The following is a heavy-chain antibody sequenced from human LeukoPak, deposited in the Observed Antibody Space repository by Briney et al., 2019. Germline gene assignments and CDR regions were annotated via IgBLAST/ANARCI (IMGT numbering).Heavy chain of an antibody. CDR2: IYYSGST. J-gene: IGHJ5*02. V-gene: IGHV4-39*02. CDR3: ARDGYWFDP. CDR1: GGSISSNSYY. Sequence: SETLSLTCAVSGGSISSNSYYWGWIRQPPGKGLEWIGSIYYSGSTYYNPSLKSRVTISVDTSKIQFSLKLSSVTAADTAVYYCARDGYWFDPWGQGTLVTVSS.